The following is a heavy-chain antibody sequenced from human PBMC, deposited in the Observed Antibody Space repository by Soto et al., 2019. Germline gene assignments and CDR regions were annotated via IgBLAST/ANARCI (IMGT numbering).Heavy chain of an antibody. CDR1: GYTFTSYA. J-gene: IGHJ4*02. CDR3: ARGFVDSSGYFYY. V-gene: IGHV1-3*01. CDR2: INAGNGNT. D-gene: IGHD3-22*01. Sequence: GASVKVSCKASGYTFTSYAIHWVRQAPGQRLEWMGWINAGNGNTKYSQKFQGRVTITRDTSASTAYMELSSLRSEDTAVYYCARGFVDSSGYFYYWGQGTLVTVSS.